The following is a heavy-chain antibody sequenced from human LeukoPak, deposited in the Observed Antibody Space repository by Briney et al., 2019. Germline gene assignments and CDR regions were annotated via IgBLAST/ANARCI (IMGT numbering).Heavy chain of an antibody. V-gene: IGHV3-23*01. CDR1: GFTFSSYA. J-gene: IGHJ4*02. D-gene: IGHD3-10*01. CDR2: ISGSGGST. CDR3: AKPPLLWFGELFHSGFFDY. Sequence: GSLRLSCAASGFTFSSYAMSWVRQAPGKGLEWVSAISGSGGSTYYADSVKGRFTISRDNSKNTLYLQMNSLRAEDTAVYYCAKPPLLWFGELFHSGFFDYWGQGTLVTVSS.